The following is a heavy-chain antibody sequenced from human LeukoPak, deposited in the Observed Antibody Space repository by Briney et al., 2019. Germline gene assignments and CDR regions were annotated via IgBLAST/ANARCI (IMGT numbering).Heavy chain of an antibody. V-gene: IGHV3-23*01. CDR3: AKVMKGSERLTMVRGVIIKTAGLYYMDV. CDR2: ISASGGST. CDR1: GFTLSSYA. J-gene: IGHJ6*03. Sequence: GGSLRLSCAASGFTLSSYAMSWVRQAPGKGLEWVSRISASGGSTNYADSVKGRFTISRDNSKNTVYLQMNSLRAEDTAVYYCAKVMKGSERLTMVRGVIIKTAGLYYMDVWGKGTTVTVS. D-gene: IGHD3-10*01.